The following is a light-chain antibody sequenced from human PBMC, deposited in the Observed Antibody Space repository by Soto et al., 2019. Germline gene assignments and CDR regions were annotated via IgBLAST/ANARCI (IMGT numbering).Light chain of an antibody. Sequence: VLTQPPSVSGAPGQRVTISCTGSSSNIGAGYDVHWYQQLPGTAPKLLIYGNSNRPSGVPDRFSGSKSGTSASLAITGLQAEDEADYYCQSYDSSLSGHWVFGGGTKLTVL. CDR2: GNS. V-gene: IGLV1-40*01. J-gene: IGLJ3*02. CDR3: QSYDSSLSGHWV. CDR1: SSNIGAGYD.